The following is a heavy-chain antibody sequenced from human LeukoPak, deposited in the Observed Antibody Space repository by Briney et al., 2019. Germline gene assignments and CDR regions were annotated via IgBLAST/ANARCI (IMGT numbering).Heavy chain of an antibody. J-gene: IGHJ4*02. Sequence: SESLSLTCGVYGESFRDYNWSWIRQPPGTGLEWIEEINHSGCSNYSPSLKSRVTISVDTSKNRFALKLSSVTAADTAVYYCARLAVGAPFDSWGQGTLVTVSS. CDR3: ARLAVGAPFDS. D-gene: IGHD1-26*01. V-gene: IGHV4-34*01. CDR2: INHSGCS. CDR1: GESFRDYN.